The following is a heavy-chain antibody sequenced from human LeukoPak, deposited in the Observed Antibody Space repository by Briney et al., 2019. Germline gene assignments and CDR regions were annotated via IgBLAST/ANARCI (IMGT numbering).Heavy chain of an antibody. V-gene: IGHV2-5*02. CDR2: INWDDQK. D-gene: IGHD3-22*01. CDR3: AHRRDSSGYQYRYWFAP. J-gene: IGHJ5*02. CDR1: GFSLTTSGVG. Sequence: SGPTLVKPTQTLTLTCTFSGFSLTTSGVGVGWIRQPPGKALEWLTLINWDDQKVYSPSLQSRLSITKDTSKNQVVLTMTNVDPVDTATYYCAHRRDSSGYQYRYWFAPWGQGTLVTVSS.